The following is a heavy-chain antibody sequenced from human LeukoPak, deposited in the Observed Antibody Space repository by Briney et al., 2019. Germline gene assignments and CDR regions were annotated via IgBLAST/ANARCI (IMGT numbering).Heavy chain of an antibody. D-gene: IGHD3-9*01. CDR3: ARVSTDVGPELLLRYFDWSFDY. Sequence: GGSLRLSCAASGFTFSSYSMNWVRQAPGKGLEWVSSISSSSSYIYYADSVKGRFTISRDNAKNSLYLQMNSLRAGDTAVYYCARVSTDVGPELLLRYFDWSFDYWGQGTLVTVSS. CDR1: GFTFSSYS. V-gene: IGHV3-21*01. CDR2: ISSSSSYI. J-gene: IGHJ4*02.